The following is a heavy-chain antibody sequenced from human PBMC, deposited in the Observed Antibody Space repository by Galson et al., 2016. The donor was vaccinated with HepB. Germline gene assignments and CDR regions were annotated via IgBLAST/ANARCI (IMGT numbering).Heavy chain of an antibody. V-gene: IGHV1-18*04. CDR3: ARDYSRGNDCFDP. J-gene: IGHJ5*02. CDR1: GYTFTSFY. Sequence: SGYTFTSFYMHWVRQAPGQGLEWMGWISPYNGDTNFAQKFQGRVTMTTDTSTSTVYMELRNLRSDDTAVYYCARDYSRGNDCFDPWGQGSLVTVSS. D-gene: IGHD4-11*01. CDR2: ISPYNGDT.